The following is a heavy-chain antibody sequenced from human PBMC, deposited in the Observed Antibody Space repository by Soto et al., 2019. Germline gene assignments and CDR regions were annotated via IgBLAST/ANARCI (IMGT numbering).Heavy chain of an antibody. CDR2: IYYSGST. Sequence: PSETLSLTCTVSGGSVSSGSYYWSWIRQPPGKGLEWIGYIYYSGSTNYNPSLKSRVTISVDTSKNQFSLKLSSVTAADTAVYYCARGIECWYQGRPSCGTDFWGQAISLTVAS. CDR1: GGSVSSGSYY. D-gene: IGHD6-13*01. V-gene: IGHV4-61*01. CDR3: ARGIECWYQGRPSCGTDF. J-gene: IGHJ6*02.